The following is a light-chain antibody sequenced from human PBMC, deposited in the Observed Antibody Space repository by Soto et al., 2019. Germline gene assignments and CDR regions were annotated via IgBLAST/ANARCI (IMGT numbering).Light chain of an antibody. CDR1: QSVSKW. CDR2: DAS. V-gene: IGKV1-5*01. Sequence: IQMTQSPSTLSAYVAARDTITLRASQSVSKWLAWYQQKPGKAPNLLIYDASSLESGVPSRFSGSGAGTECTRTISSLQPDDFATYACQQYTPNPRTFGQGTQVDIK. CDR3: QQYTPNPRT. J-gene: IGKJ1*01.